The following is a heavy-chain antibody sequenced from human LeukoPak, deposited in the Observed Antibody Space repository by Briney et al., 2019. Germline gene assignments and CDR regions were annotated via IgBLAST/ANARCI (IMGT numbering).Heavy chain of an antibody. J-gene: IGHJ4*02. V-gene: IGHV4-4*07. CDR1: GGSISSYY. CDR2: MYTSGST. CDR3: ARERSGSGSYYSPFDY. D-gene: IGHD3-10*01. Sequence: PSETLSLTCTVSGGSISSYYWSWIRQPAGKGLECIGRMYTSGSTNYNPSLKSRVTMSVDASMNQFSLKLSSVTAADTAVYYCARERSGSGSYYSPFDYWGQGTLVTVSS.